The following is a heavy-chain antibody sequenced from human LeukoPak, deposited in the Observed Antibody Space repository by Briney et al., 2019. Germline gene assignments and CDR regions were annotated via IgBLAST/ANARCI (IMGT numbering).Heavy chain of an antibody. D-gene: IGHD6-13*01. Sequence: GGSLRLSCAASGFTFSNYGMHWVRQTPDEGLEWVAFIRSDSSYIYYLESVKGRFTVSRDNSKNTLFLQMHSLRPEDAAVYYCVKDPSGAAAAGTFDYWGKGTLVTVSS. V-gene: IGHV3-30*02. J-gene: IGHJ4*02. CDR3: VKDPSGAAAAGTFDY. CDR1: GFTFSNYG. CDR2: IRSDSSYI.